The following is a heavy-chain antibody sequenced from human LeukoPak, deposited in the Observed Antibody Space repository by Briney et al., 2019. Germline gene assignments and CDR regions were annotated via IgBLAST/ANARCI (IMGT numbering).Heavy chain of an antibody. D-gene: IGHD6-19*01. CDR2: IYYSGST. Sequence: PSETLSLTCTVSGGSISSSSYYWGWIRQPPGKGLEWIGSIYYSGSTYYNPSLKSRVTISVDTSKNQFSLKLSSVTAADTAVYYCARAYFGFEGYSSGWNNYYYYMDVWGKGTTVTVSS. CDR1: GGSISSSSYY. J-gene: IGHJ6*03. V-gene: IGHV4-39*07. CDR3: ARAYFGFEGYSSGWNNYYYYMDV.